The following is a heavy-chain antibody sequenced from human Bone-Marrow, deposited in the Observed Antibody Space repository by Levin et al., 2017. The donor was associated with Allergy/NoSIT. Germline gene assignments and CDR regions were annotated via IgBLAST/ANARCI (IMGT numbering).Heavy chain of an antibody. J-gene: IGHJ5*02. CDR2: INTNTGNP. D-gene: IGHD3-3*01. CDR1: GYTFTSYA. CDR3: ARDARWTIFGVVTNWFDP. Sequence: GESLKISCQASGYTFTSYAMNWVRQAPGQGLEWMGWINTNTGNPTYAQGFTGRFVFSLDTSVSTAYLQISSLKAEDTAVYYCARDARWTIFGVVTNWFDPWGQGTLVTVSS. V-gene: IGHV7-4-1*02.